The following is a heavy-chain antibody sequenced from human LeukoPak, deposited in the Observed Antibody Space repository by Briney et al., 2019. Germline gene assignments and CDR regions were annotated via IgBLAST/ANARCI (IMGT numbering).Heavy chain of an antibody. D-gene: IGHD6-13*01. V-gene: IGHV1-69*13. CDR2: ITPIFGTA. Sequence: ASVKVSCKASGGTFSSYDISWVRQAPGQGLEWMGEITPIFGTANYAHKFQGRVTITADESTSTVYMELSSLRSEDTAVYYCAREAQQLVPLGWFDPWGQGTLVTVSS. CDR3: AREAQQLVPLGWFDP. J-gene: IGHJ5*02. CDR1: GGTFSSYD.